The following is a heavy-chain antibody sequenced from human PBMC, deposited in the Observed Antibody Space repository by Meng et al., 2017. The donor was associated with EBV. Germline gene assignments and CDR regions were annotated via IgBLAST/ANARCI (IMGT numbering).Heavy chain of an antibody. CDR1: GGPFRYYA. J-gene: IGHJ4*02. CDR2: FLPRLGAP. Sequence: QAQVVHSSAEGKKPGSSVQVSCKTSGGPFRYYAISWVRQAPGQGLEWLGGFLPRLGAPNYAQKFHGRVKITADESTSTHYMDLSSLRSEDTAIYYCASESGRGYTPDYWGQGTLVTVSS. V-gene: IGHV1-69*01. CDR3: ASESGRGYTPDY. D-gene: IGHD3-10*01.